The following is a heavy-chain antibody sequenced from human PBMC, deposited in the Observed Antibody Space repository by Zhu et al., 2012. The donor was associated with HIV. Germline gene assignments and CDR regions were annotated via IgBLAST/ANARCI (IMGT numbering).Heavy chain of an antibody. CDR2: IYHSGST. V-gene: IGHV4-38-2*01. CDR1: GYSISSGYY. D-gene: IGHD3-10*01. Sequence: QVQLEESGPGLVKPPETLSLTCGVSGYSISSGYYWGWIRQPPGKGLEWVGTIYHSGSTYYNPSLKSRVIISVDTSKNHFSLKLNSVTAADTALYYCASQVTGVRGVVDYWGQGNPGHRLL. J-gene: IGHJ4*02. CDR3: ASQVTGVRGVVDY.